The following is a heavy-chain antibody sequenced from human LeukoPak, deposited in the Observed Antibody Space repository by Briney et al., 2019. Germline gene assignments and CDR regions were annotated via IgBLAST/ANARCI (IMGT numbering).Heavy chain of an antibody. V-gene: IGHV4-39*01. Sequence: SETLSLTCSVSGVXISNNYLYWAWIRQPPGKGLELIGYVHHTGSTFHNSSLKSRVTISADTSQNQFSLSLTSVTAADTAVYYCATLGLLRGAGFNLATHFDYWGQGNLVAVSS. J-gene: IGHJ4*02. CDR2: VHHTGST. CDR1: GVXISNNYLY. D-gene: IGHD1-26*01. CDR3: ATLGLLRGAGFNLATHFDY.